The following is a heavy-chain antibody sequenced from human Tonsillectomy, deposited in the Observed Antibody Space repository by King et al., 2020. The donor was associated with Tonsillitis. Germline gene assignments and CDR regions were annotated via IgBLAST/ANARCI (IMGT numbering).Heavy chain of an antibody. CDR1: GFTFSQYW. CDR2: RKQDGSEK. V-gene: IGHV3-7*01. D-gene: IGHD2-8*01. CDR3: ARDWRCPNVNQCYSWFGP. Sequence: VQLVESGGGLVQPGGSLRLSCAASGFTFSQYWMSWVRQAPGKGLEWLANRKQDGSEKGYVDSVKSRFTISRDNAKNSLYLQLNSLRVEDTAVYYCARDWRCPNVNQCYSWFGPWGQGTPVTVSS. J-gene: IGHJ5*02.